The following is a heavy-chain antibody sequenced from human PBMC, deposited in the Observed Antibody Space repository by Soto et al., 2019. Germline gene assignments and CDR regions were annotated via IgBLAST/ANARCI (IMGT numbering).Heavy chain of an antibody. J-gene: IGHJ4*02. V-gene: IGHV3-48*03. Sequence: GGSLRLSCAASGFTFSSYEMNWVRQAPGKGLEWVSYISSSGSTIYYADSVKGRFTISRDNAKNSLYLQMNSLRAEDTAVYYCARALSQSVKTPYYFDYWGQGTLVTVSS. CDR2: ISSSGSTI. CDR3: ARALSQSVKTPYYFDY. CDR1: GFTFSSYE.